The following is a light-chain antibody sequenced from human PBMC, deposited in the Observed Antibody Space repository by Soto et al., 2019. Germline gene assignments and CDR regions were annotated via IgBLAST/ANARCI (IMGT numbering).Light chain of an antibody. J-gene: IGKJ5*01. CDR1: QSVSSN. V-gene: IGKV3-15*01. CDR2: GAS. Sequence: EIVMTQSPATLSFSPGERATLSCRASQSVSSNLAWYQQKPGQAPKLLIYGASTRATGIPARFSGSGSGTAFTLTISSLQSEDFAVYYCQQYNNWPPITFGQGTRLEIK. CDR3: QQYNNWPPIT.